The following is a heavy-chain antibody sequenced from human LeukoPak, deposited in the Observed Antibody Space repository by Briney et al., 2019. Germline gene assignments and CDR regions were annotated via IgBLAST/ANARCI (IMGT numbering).Heavy chain of an antibody. CDR2: VDHTRST. V-gene: IGHV4-59*01. J-gene: IGHJ6*03. D-gene: IGHD4-11*01. CDR1: DDSITMYY. CDR3: ARGRVSSSTWYSTYYYYFYMDV. Sequence: PSETLSLTCSVSDDSITMYYWTWIRQPPGKGLEWIGYVDHTRSTNFNPSLNGRVSISRDTSKNLFSLRLRSVTAADTAVYFCARGRVSSSTWYSTYYYYFYMDVWGKGTTVTISS.